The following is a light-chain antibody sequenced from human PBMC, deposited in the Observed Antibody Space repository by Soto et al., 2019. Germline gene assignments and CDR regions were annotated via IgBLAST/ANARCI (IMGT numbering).Light chain of an antibody. Sequence: DIVMTQSPATLSVAPGERVTFSCRASQGVSRKLAWYQHKPGQAPRLLISGASTGATGIPARFSGSGSGTEFTLTISSLQSEDCAIYYSRQYPTPPLTFGGGTMLVI. CDR3: RQYPTPPLT. J-gene: IGKJ4*01. V-gene: IGKV3-15*01. CDR2: GAS. CDR1: QGVSRK.